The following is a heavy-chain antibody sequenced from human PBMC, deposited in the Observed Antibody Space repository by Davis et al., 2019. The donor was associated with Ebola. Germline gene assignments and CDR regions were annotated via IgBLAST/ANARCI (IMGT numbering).Heavy chain of an antibody. D-gene: IGHD6-13*01. J-gene: IGHJ6*02. V-gene: IGHV4-4*02. CDR3: ARDNRGYSSSHYYYGMDV. Sequence: PSETLSLTCAVSGGSISSSNWWSWVRQPPGKGLEWIGEIYHSGSTNYNPSLKSRVTISVDKSKNQFSLKLSSVTAADTAVYYCARDNRGYSSSHYYYGMDVWGQGTTVTVSS. CDR2: IYHSGST. CDR1: GGSISSSNW.